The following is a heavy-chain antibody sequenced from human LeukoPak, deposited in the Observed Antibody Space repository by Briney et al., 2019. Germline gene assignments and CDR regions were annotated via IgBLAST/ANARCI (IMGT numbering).Heavy chain of an antibody. CDR1: GFSFSSYE. V-gene: IGHV3-48*03. D-gene: IGHD3-3*01. Sequence: QPGGSLRLSCAASGFSFSSYEMSWVRQAPGKGLEWVSYISSSGSTIYYADSVKGRFTISRDNAKKSLYLQMNSLRAEDSAVYYCVRDGYCDPWSAPPLWGQGTLVTVSS. J-gene: IGHJ4*02. CDR3: VRDGYCDPWSAPPL. CDR2: ISSSGSTI.